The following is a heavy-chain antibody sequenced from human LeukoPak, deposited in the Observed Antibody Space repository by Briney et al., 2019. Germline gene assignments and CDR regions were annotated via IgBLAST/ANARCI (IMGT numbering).Heavy chain of an antibody. D-gene: IGHD3-22*01. V-gene: IGHV3-30*18. CDR2: ISYDGSNK. Sequence: GGSLRLSCAASGFTFSSYGMHWVRQAPGKGLEWVAVISYDGSNKYYADSVKGRFTISRDNSKNTLYLQMNSLRAEDTAVYYCAKGIITMIVVACFDYWGQGTLVTVSS. J-gene: IGHJ4*02. CDR3: AKGIITMIVVACFDY. CDR1: GFTFSSYG.